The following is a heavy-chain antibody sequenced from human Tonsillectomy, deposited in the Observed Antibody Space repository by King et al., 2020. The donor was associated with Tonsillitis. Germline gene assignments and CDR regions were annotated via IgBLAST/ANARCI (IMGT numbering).Heavy chain of an antibody. D-gene: IGHD6-6*01. CDR1: GGSINSFY. Sequence: QLQESGPGLVKPSETLSLTCSVSGGSINSFYWSWIRQPPGKGLEWIGYIYYNGSTNYNPSLKRRVTISVDTSKNQFSLKLTSVTAADTAVYYCARHSSSPSWTFDYWGQGTLVTVSS. J-gene: IGHJ4*02. V-gene: IGHV4-59*01. CDR2: IYYNGST. CDR3: ARHSSSPSWTFDY.